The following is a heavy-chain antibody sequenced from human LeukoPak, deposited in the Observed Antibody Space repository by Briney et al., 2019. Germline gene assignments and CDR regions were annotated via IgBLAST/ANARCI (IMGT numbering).Heavy chain of an antibody. V-gene: IGHV3-21*01. CDR1: GFTFSSYS. J-gene: IGHJ4*02. CDR3: AQNFYDSSGLYFDY. CDR2: ISSSSNCI. D-gene: IGHD3-22*01. Sequence: GSLSLSCVASGFTFSSYSMNWVRQAPGKGLEWVSSISSSSNCIYYADSVKGRFTISRDNAKNSLYLQMNSLRAEDTAVYYCAQNFYDSSGLYFDYWGQGTLVTVSS.